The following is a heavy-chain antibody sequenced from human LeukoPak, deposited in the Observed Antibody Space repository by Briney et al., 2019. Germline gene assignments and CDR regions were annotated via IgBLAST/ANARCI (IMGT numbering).Heavy chain of an antibody. V-gene: IGHV3-30*03. D-gene: IGHD3-16*02. CDR3: ARDGVIMITFGGVIGPDKSFDY. CDR1: GFTFSNYG. J-gene: IGHJ4*02. CDR2: TLYDGSNN. Sequence: GGSLRLSCAASGFTFSNYGMHWVRQAPGKGLEWVAVTLYDGSNNYYADSVKGRFTISRDDSNNTLYLQMHSLRAEDTAVYYCARDGVIMITFGGVIGPDKSFDYWGQGTLVTVSS.